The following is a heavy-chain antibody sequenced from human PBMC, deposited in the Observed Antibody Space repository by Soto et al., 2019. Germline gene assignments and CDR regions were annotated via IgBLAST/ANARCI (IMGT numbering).Heavy chain of an antibody. Sequence: GESLKISCKGSGYSFTNYWIGWVRQMPGKGLEWMGIIYPGDSDTKYSPSFQGQVTISADKSISTAYLQWSSLKASDTAMYYCARRGGAGSKYYVYVMDVWGQGTTVSVSS. D-gene: IGHD1-26*01. CDR2: IYPGDSDT. V-gene: IGHV5-51*01. J-gene: IGHJ6*02. CDR3: ARRGGAGSKYYVYVMDV. CDR1: GYSFTNYW.